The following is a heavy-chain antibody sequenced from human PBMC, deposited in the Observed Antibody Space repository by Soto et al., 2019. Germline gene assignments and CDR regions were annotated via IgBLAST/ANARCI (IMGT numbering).Heavy chain of an antibody. CDR1: GFTLSGRS. CDR3: ARGWFGPDI. CDR2: IDNAGTDS. V-gene: IGHV3-74*01. D-gene: IGHD3-10*01. Sequence: EVQLVESGGGLVQPGGSLRLSCAASGFTLSGRSMHWVRQAPGKGLVWVSGIDNAGTDSTYAGSVKGRFTSSRDNAKNMLYLQMISLRVEDTAVYYCARGWFGPDIWGKGTTVTVSS. J-gene: IGHJ6*04.